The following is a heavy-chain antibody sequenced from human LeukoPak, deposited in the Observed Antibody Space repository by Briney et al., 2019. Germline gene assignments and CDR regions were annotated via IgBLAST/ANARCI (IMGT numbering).Heavy chain of an antibody. D-gene: IGHD6-25*01. Sequence: TGGSLRLSCAASGFTFRSYWMHWVRQARGKGLVWVSCIKSEGSSTTYADSVKGRFTISRDNAKNTLNLQMNSLRAEDTAVYYCARDSSGWYYDYWGQGTLVTVSS. J-gene: IGHJ4*02. CDR2: IKSEGSST. V-gene: IGHV3-74*03. CDR1: GFTFRSYW. CDR3: ARDSSGWYYDY.